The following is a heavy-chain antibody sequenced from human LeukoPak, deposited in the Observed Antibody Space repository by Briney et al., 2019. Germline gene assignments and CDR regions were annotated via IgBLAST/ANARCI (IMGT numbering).Heavy chain of an antibody. Sequence: GGSLRLSCAASGFTFSSYSMNWVRQAPGKGLEWVSSISSSSSYIYYADSVKGRFNISRDNAKNSLYLQMNSLRAEDTAVYYCARESHGGFDPWGQGTLVTVSS. CDR2: ISSSSSYI. CDR1: GFTFSSYS. J-gene: IGHJ5*02. CDR3: ARESHGGFDP. V-gene: IGHV3-21*01.